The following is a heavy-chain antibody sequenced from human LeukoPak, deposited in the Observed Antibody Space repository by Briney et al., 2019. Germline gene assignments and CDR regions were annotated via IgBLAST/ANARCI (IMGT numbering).Heavy chain of an antibody. V-gene: IGHV4-4*07. CDR2: IYTSGST. J-gene: IGHJ5*02. CDR3: AREQLAPRRVWFDP. D-gene: IGHD6-6*01. CDR1: GGSISSYY. Sequence: SETLSLTCTVSGGSISSYYWSWIRQPAGKGLEWIGRIYTSGSTNYNPSLKSRVTMSVDTSKSQFSLKLSSVTAADTAVYYCAREQLAPRRVWFDPWGQGTLVTVSS.